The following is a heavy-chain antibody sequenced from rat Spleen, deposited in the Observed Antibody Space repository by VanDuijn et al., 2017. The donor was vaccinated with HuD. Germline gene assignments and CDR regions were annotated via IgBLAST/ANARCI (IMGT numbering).Heavy chain of an antibody. CDR3: ANAEFGVGWFAY. CDR2: ISTGGGNT. J-gene: IGHJ3*01. D-gene: IGHD4-3*01. V-gene: IGHV5-46*01. CDR1: GFTFSGFP. Sequence: EVQLVESGGGLVQPGRSMKLSCAASGFTFSGFPMAWVRQTPTKGLEWVASISTGGGNTYYRDSVKGRFTISRDNAKSTLYLQMDSLRSEDTATYYCANAEFGVGWFAYWGQGTLVTVSS.